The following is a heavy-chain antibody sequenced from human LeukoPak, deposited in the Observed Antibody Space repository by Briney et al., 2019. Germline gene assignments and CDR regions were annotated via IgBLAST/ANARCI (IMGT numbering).Heavy chain of an antibody. D-gene: IGHD3-3*01. Sequence: VKVSCKASGGTFSSYAISWVRQAPGQGLEWMGGIIPIFGTANYAQKFQGRVTITADESTSTAYMELSSLRSEDTAVYYCARPPTPYDFWSGYWVPYYYYGMDVWGQGTTVTVSS. CDR2: IIPIFGTA. CDR1: GGTFSSYA. J-gene: IGHJ6*02. V-gene: IGHV1-69*13. CDR3: ARPPTPYDFWSGYWVPYYYYGMDV.